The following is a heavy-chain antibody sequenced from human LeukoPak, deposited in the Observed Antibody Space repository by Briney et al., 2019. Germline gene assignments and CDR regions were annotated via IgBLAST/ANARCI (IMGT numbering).Heavy chain of an antibody. CDR1: GFTLCTFA. Sequence: WSLRLSCVASGFTLCTFAKLWVRQPSGEGVEGVPSIFPDSGEIHYADSVRGRFTISRDNSKNTLSLQMNSLRAEDTAIYCCATYRQVLLPFEAWGQGTLVTVSS. CDR3: ATYRQVLLPFEA. D-gene: IGHD2-8*02. J-gene: IGHJ5*02. V-gene: IGHV3-23*01. CDR2: IFPDSGEI.